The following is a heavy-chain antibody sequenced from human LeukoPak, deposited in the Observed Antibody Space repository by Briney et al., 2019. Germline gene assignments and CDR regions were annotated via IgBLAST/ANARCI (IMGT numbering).Heavy chain of an antibody. CDR2: IGGSDGKT. D-gene: IGHD3-22*01. V-gene: IGHV3-23*01. Sequence: GGSLRLSCAASGFTVSRCAMGWVRQIPGKGLEWVAGIGGSDGKTYYADPVKGRFNISRDNSKNSLYLQLNSLRSDDTAIYYCVKDADYFDSGSYMVPFDSWGQGTLVTVSS. J-gene: IGHJ4*02. CDR3: VKDADYFDSGSYMVPFDS. CDR1: GFTVSRCA.